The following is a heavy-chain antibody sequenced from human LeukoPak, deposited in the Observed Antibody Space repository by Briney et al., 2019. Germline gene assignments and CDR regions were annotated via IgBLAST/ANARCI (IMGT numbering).Heavy chain of an antibody. CDR3: ARDHSSGGYYYFDY. CDR1: GGSISAYY. D-gene: IGHD3-22*01. V-gene: IGHV4-59*01. CDR2: IYDDGTT. J-gene: IGHJ4*01. Sequence: SETLSLTCSVSGGSISAYYWSWIRQPPGKGLEWIGDIYDDGTTNYNPPLKSRVTISLETTKNKFSLKVTSVTAADTAVYYCARDHSSGGYYYFDYWGHGTLATVSS.